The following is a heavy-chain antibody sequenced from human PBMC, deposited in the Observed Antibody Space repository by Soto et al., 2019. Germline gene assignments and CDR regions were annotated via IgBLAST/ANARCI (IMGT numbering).Heavy chain of an antibody. D-gene: IGHD3-9*01. V-gene: IGHV3-30-3*01. Sequence: QVQLVESGGGVVQPGRSLRLSCAASGFTFSSYAMHWVRQAPGKGLAWVAVISYDGSNKYYADSVKGRFTISRDNSKNTLYRQMTSLRAEDTAVYYCARDGPAVLRYFGLVYWGQGTLVTVSS. J-gene: IGHJ4*02. CDR3: ARDGPAVLRYFGLVY. CDR1: GFTFSSYA. CDR2: ISYDGSNK.